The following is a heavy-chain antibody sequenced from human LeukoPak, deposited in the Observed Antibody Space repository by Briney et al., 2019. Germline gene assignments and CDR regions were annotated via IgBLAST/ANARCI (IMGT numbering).Heavy chain of an antibody. D-gene: IGHD5-12*01. CDR2: INPNSGGT. V-gene: IGHV1-2*02. Sequence: GASVKVSCKASGYTFTGYYMHWVRQAPGQGLEWMGWINPNSGGTNYAQKFQGRVTMTRDTSISTAYMELSRLRSDDTAVYYCANDNSGYHYGWFDPWGQGTLVTVSS. CDR1: GYTFTGYY. CDR3: ANDNSGYHYGWFDP. J-gene: IGHJ5*02.